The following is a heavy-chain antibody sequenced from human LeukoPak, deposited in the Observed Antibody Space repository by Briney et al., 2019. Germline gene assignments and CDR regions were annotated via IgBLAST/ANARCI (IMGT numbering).Heavy chain of an antibody. D-gene: IGHD4-17*01. Sequence: PGRSLRLSCAASGFTFDDYAMHWVRQAPGKGLEWVSGISWNSGSIGYADSVKGRFTISRDNAKNSLYLQMNSLRAEDTAVYYCARTTDYYYGMDVWGQGTTVTVSS. V-gene: IGHV3-9*01. CDR1: GFTFDDYA. CDR3: ARTTDYYYGMDV. CDR2: ISWNSGSI. J-gene: IGHJ6*02.